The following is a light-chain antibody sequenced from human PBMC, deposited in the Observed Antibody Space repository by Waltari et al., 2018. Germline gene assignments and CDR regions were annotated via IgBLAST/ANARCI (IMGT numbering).Light chain of an antibody. J-gene: IGKJ2*01. CDR1: QSVSSN. CDR2: GAS. CDR3: QQYNNWPPRYT. Sequence: EIVMTQSPATLSVSPGERATLSCRASQSVSSNLAWYQQNPGQAPRLVIYGASTRATGIPARFSGSGSGTEFTLTISSLQSEDFAVYYCQQYNNWPPRYTFGQGTKLEIK. V-gene: IGKV3-15*01.